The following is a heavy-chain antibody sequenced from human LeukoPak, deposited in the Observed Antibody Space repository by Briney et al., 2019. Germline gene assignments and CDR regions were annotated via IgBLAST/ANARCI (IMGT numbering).Heavy chain of an antibody. CDR1: GYTFTSYG. CDR3: ARRAATYYYDSSGYFPFDY. Sequence: ASVKVSCKASGYTFTSYGISWVRQAPGQGLEWMGWISAYNGNTNYAQKFQGRVTITADESTSTAYMELSSLRSEDTAVYYCARRAATYYYDSSGYFPFDYWGQGTLVTVSS. V-gene: IGHV1-18*01. J-gene: IGHJ4*02. D-gene: IGHD3-22*01. CDR2: ISAYNGNT.